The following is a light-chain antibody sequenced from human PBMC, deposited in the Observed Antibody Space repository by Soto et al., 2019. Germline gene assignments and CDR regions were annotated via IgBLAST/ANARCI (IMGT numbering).Light chain of an antibody. CDR3: QHRSNWPLIT. V-gene: IGKV3-11*01. Sequence: EIVLTQSPATLSLSPGESATLSCRASQSVSSYLAWYQQKPGQAPRLLVYDASNRAPGIPARFSGSGSGTDFTLTISILEPEDFAVYYCQHRSNWPLITVGPGTKVDIK. CDR1: QSVSSY. CDR2: DAS. J-gene: IGKJ3*01.